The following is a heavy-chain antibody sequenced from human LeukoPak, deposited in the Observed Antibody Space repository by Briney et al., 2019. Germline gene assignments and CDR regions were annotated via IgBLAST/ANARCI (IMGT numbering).Heavy chain of an antibody. CDR1: GFTFSSYS. CDR3: ARPTVTRGSTDY. CDR2: ISGSSSYI. Sequence: PGGSLRLSCAASGFTFSSYSMNWVRQAPGKGLEWVSSISGSSSYIYYADSVKGRFTISRDNAKNSLYLQMNSLRAEDTAVYYCARPTVTRGSTDYWGQGTLVTVSS. J-gene: IGHJ4*02. D-gene: IGHD4-11*01. V-gene: IGHV3-21*04.